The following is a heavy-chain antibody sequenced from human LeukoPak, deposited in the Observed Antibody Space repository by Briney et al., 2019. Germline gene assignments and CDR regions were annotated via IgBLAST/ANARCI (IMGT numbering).Heavy chain of an antibody. CDR2: INHSGST. V-gene: IGHV4-34*01. D-gene: IGHD5-12*01. J-gene: IGHJ4*02. CDR3: ATARSVSGYDLFDY. CDR1: GGSLSGYY. Sequence: PSETLSLTCAVYGGSLSGYYWSWIRQPPGKGLEGIGEINHSGSTNYNPSLKSRVTISVDTSKNQFSLKLSSVTAADTAVYYCATARSVSGYDLFDYWGQGTLVTVSS.